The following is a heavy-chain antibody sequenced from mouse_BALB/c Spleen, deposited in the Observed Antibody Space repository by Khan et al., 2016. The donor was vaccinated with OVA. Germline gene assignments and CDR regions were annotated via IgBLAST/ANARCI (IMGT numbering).Heavy chain of an antibody. CDR2: IWSGGGT. D-gene: IGHD2-14*01. CDR3: ARLGRYDAY. J-gene: IGHJ3*01. Sequence: QVQLKESGPGLVQPSQSLSITCTASGFSLTSYGVHWVRQSPGKGLEWLGVIWSGGGTDYNAAFISRLSISKDNSKSQVFFKMNSLRANDTAIYYCARLGRYDAYWGQGTLVTVSA. CDR1: GFSLTSYG. V-gene: IGHV2-2*02.